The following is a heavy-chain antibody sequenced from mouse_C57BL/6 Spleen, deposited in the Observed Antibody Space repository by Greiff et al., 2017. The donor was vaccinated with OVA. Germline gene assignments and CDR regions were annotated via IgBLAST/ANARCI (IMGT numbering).Heavy chain of an antibody. CDR3: ARRDGRSARWYVDV. J-gene: IGHJ1*03. D-gene: IGHD1-1*01. V-gene: IGHV1-39*01. Sequence: VQPQQSGPELVKPGASAKISCKASGYSFTDYNMNWVKQSNGKSLEWIGVINPNYGTTSYNQKFKGKATLTVDHSSSTAYMQLNSLTSEDSAVYYCARRDGRSARWYVDVWGTGTTVTVSS. CDR1: GYSFTDYN. CDR2: INPNYGTT.